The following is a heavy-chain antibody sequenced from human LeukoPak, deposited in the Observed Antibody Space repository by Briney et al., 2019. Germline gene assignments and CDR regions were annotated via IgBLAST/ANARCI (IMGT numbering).Heavy chain of an antibody. CDR3: ARDLMGGEVAGAIDY. CDR1: GFTFSSHS. J-gene: IGHJ4*02. CDR2: ISSSSSTK. V-gene: IGHV3-48*02. D-gene: IGHD6-19*01. Sequence: GGSLRLSCAASGFTFSSHSMNWVRQAPGQGLDWVSYISSSSSTKYYGDSVKGPFTISRDNAKNSLFLQMNGLRDEDTAVYYCARDLMGGEVAGAIDYWGQGTLVTVSS.